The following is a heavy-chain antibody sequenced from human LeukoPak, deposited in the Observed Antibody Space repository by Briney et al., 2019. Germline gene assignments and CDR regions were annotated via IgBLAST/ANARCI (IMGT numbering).Heavy chain of an antibody. CDR1: GGSFSTYA. CDR2: IIPVFGTT. Sequence: SVKVSCKASGGSFSTYAISWVRQAPGQGLEWLGGIIPVFGTTTYAQKFQAKVTMTADKSTNTAYLEISSLTSDDTAVYYCARCSPGDSSNFYAVLQYWGQGTQVTVST. J-gene: IGHJ4*02. D-gene: IGHD3-22*01. V-gene: IGHV1-69*06. CDR3: ARCSPGDSSNFYAVLQY.